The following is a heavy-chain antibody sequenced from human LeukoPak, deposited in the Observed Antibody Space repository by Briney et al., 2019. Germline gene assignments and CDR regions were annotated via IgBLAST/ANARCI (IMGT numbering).Heavy chain of an antibody. Sequence: PSETLSLTCTVSGGSMNNHYWSSIRQAPGKGLEWVGYIYYTGSTNYNPSLKSRVTISIDTSKNQFSLKLSSATAADTAVYYCARLVASTNYYMDVWGKGTTVTVSS. CDR2: IYYTGST. V-gene: IGHV4-59*11. D-gene: IGHD2-21*01. CDR1: GGSMNNHY. CDR3: ARLVASTNYYMDV. J-gene: IGHJ6*03.